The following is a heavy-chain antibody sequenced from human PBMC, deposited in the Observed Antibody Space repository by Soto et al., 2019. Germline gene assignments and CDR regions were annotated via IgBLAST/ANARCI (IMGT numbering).Heavy chain of an antibody. CDR1: GFTFSSYE. D-gene: IGHD3-3*01. J-gene: IGHJ6*02. V-gene: IGHV3-48*03. CDR3: ARDSQSGWPESYYGMDV. Sequence: PGGSLRLSCAASGFTFSSYEMNWVRQAPGKGLEWVSYISSSGSTIYYADSVKGRFTISRDNAKNSLYLQMNSLRAEDTAVYYCARDSQSGWPESYYGMDVWGQGTTVTVSS. CDR2: ISSSGSTI.